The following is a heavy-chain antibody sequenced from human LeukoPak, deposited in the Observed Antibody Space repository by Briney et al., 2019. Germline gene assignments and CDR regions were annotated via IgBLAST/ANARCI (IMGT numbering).Heavy chain of an antibody. CDR1: GFTFSAYA. V-gene: IGHV3-7*05. J-gene: IGHJ3*02. CDR3: ASHGTSDGFDI. CDR2: IKQDGSEK. Sequence: GGSLRLSCEASGFTFSAYAMTWVRQAPGKGLEWVANIKQDGSEKFYVESVKGRFTISRDNAKNSVFLQMNSLRAEDTAVYYCASHGTSDGFDIWGQGTMVTVSS. D-gene: IGHD1-1*01.